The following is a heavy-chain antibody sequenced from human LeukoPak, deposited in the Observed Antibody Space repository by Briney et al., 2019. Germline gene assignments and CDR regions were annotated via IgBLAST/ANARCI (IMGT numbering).Heavy chain of an antibody. CDR3: ARNGDDSSDYYYFDY. CDR1: GGSISSSNW. J-gene: IGHJ4*02. CDR2: IYHSGST. V-gene: IGHV4-4*02. D-gene: IGHD3-22*01. Sequence: SGTLSLTCAVSGGSISSSNWWSWVRQPPGKGLEWIGEIYHSGSTNYNPSLKSRVTISVDKSKNQFSLKLSSVTAADTAIYYCARNGDDSSDYYYFDYWGQGTLVTVSS.